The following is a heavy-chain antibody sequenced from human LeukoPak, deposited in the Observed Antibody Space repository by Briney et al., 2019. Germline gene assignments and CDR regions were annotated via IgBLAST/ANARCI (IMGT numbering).Heavy chain of an antibody. Sequence: SVKVSCKASGGTFSSYAISWVRQAPGQGLEWMGRIIPIFGTANYAQKFQGRVTITTDESTSTAYMELSSLRSEDTAVYYCARERAYYGSGSPHYYFDYWGQGTLVTVSS. D-gene: IGHD3-10*01. CDR1: GGTFSSYA. CDR3: ARERAYYGSGSPHYYFDY. V-gene: IGHV1-69*05. J-gene: IGHJ4*02. CDR2: IIPIFGTA.